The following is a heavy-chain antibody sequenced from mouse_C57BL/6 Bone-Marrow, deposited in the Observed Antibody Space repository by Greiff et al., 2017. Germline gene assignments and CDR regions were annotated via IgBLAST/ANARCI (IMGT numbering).Heavy chain of an antibody. CDR3: ARGVLPGWFAY. V-gene: IGHV1-50*01. CDR1: GYTFTSYW. Sequence: QVQLQQPGAELVKPGASVKLSCKASGYTFTSYWMQWVKQRPGQGLEWIGEIDPSDSYTNYNQKFKGKATLTVDTSSSTAYMQLSSLTSEDSAVYYCARGVLPGWFAYWGQGTLVTGSA. J-gene: IGHJ3*01. CDR2: IDPSDSYT. D-gene: IGHD2-10*01.